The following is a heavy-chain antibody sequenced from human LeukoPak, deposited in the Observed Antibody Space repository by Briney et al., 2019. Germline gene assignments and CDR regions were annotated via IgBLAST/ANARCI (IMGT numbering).Heavy chain of an antibody. J-gene: IGHJ4*02. CDR3: SRGLDSRKLGY. CDR2: IHPSGML. V-gene: IGHV4-31*03. D-gene: IGHD3-22*01. CDR1: GASFNSDDQY. Sequence: PSQTLSLTRTVSGASFNSDDQYWNWIRQSPGKGLEWIGSIHPSGMLYNNPSLESRVTMSRDTSKNQFSQNLNSVTAADTAVYFCSRGLDSRKLGYRGQGILVTVSS.